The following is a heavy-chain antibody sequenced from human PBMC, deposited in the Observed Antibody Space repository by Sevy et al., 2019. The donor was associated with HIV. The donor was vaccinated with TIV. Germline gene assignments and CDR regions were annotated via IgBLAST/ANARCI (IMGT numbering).Heavy chain of an antibody. D-gene: IGHD2-2*01. CDR3: AGERWYCSSTSCPRAPSFDY. J-gene: IGHJ4*02. V-gene: IGHV1-46*01. CDR1: GYTFTSYY. Sequence: ASVKVSCKASGYTFTSYYMHWVRQAPGQGLEWMGIINPSGGSTSYAQKFQGRVTMTRDTSTNTVYMELSSLRSEDTAVYYCAGERWYCSSTSCPRAPSFDYWGQGTLVTVSS. CDR2: INPSGGST.